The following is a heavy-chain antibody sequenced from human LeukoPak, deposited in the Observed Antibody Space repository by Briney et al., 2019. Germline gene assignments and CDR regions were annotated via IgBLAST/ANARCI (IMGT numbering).Heavy chain of an antibody. CDR3: ARGAYYYED. CDR1: GFSFSTYS. Sequence: GGSLRLSCAASGFSFSTYSMIWVRQAPGKGLEWVSSVSGTSEYIYYADSVKGRFTISRDNAKNSLYLQMNSLRAEDTAVYYCARGAYYYEDWGQGTLVTVSS. CDR2: VSGTSEYI. D-gene: IGHD3-22*01. J-gene: IGHJ4*02. V-gene: IGHV3-21*01.